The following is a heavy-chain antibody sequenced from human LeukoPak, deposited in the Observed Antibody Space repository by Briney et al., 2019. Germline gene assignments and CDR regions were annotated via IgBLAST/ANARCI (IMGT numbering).Heavy chain of an antibody. V-gene: IGHV3-23*01. CDR2: ISGSGGST. CDR3: AKAAGYSGYEKLDY. Sequence: GGSLSLSCPASGFTFSSFAMSWVRQAQGKGLEWVSAISGSGGSTYYADSVKGRFTISRDNSKNTLYLQMNSLRAEDTAVYYCAKAAGYSGYEKLDYWGQGTLVTVSS. D-gene: IGHD5-12*01. J-gene: IGHJ4*02. CDR1: GFTFSSFA.